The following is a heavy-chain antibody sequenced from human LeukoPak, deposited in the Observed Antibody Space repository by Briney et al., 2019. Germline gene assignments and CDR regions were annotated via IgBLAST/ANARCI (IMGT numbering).Heavy chain of an antibody. CDR3: VREKDGFDI. Sequence: GGSLRLSCAASGIILSSNIMHWVRQPPGKGLEWVAVLWRDDSQKAYLNSVKGRFIISRVNSKNSLYLEMNNLRAEDTAVYYCVREKDGFDIWGRGTMVTVSS. CDR1: GIILSSNI. V-gene: IGHV3-33*01. J-gene: IGHJ3*02. CDR2: LWRDDSQK.